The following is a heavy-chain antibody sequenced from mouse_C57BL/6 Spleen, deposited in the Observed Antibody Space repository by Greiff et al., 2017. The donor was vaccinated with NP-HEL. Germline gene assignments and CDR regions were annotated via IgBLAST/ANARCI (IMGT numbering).Heavy chain of an antibody. V-gene: IGHV1-52*01. CDR1: GYTFTSYW. J-gene: IGHJ4*01. CDR3: ARGAYYSNWGAMDY. CDR2: IDPSDSET. Sequence: VQLQQPGAELVRPGSSVNLSCKASGYTFTSYWMHWVKQRPIQGLEWIGNIDPSDSETHYNQKFKDKATLTVDKSSSTAYMQLSSLTSEDSAVYYCARGAYYSNWGAMDYWGQGTSVTVSS. D-gene: IGHD2-5*01.